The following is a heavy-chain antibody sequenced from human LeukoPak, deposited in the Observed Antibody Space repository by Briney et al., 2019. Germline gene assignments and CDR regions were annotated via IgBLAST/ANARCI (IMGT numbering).Heavy chain of an antibody. J-gene: IGHJ4*02. Sequence: SETLSLTCTVSGGSISSSSYYWGWIRQPPGKGLEWIGSIYHSGSTNYNPSLKSRVTISVDTSKNQFSLKLSSVTAADTAVYYCARESSSGYYDYWGQGTLVTVSS. D-gene: IGHD3-22*01. CDR3: ARESSSGYYDY. V-gene: IGHV4-39*07. CDR2: IYHSGST. CDR1: GGSISSSSYY.